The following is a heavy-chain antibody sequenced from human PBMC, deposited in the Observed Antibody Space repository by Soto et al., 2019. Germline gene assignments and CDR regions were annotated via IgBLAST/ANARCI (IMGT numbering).Heavy chain of an antibody. D-gene: IGHD3-3*01. CDR1: GGSISSSSYY. Sequence: QLQLQESGPGLVKPSETLSLTCTVSGGSISSSSYYWGWIRQPPGKGLEWIGSIYYSGSTYYNPSLKSRVTISVDTSKNQFSLKLSSVTAADTAVYYCARHAGSSYDFWSGLPNWFDPWGQGTLVTVSS. V-gene: IGHV4-39*01. CDR2: IYYSGST. CDR3: ARHAGSSYDFWSGLPNWFDP. J-gene: IGHJ5*02.